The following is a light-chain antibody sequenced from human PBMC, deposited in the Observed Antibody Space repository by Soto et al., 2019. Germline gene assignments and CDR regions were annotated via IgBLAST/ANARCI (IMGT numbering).Light chain of an antibody. CDR2: AAS. CDR3: QKCSGPPPFT. Sequence: DIQMTQSPSSLSASVGDRVTITCRASHDITNYVAWYQQKPGKVPKLLIYAASTLQSGVPSRFSGSGSGTDFNLTISSLQPEDAATYYCQKCSGPPPFTFGPGTTVDIK. V-gene: IGKV1-27*01. J-gene: IGKJ3*01. CDR1: HDITNY.